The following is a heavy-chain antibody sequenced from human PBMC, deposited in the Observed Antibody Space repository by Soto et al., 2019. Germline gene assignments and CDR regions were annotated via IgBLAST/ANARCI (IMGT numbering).Heavy chain of an antibody. D-gene: IGHD6-6*01. CDR1: GYTFTSYY. CDR2: INPSGGST. J-gene: IGHJ5*02. Sequence: ASVKVSCKASGYTFTSYYMHWVRQAPGQGLEWMGIINPSGGSTSYAQKFQGRVTMTRDTSTSTVYMELSSLRSEDTAVYYCARDGTIAARPMYWFDPWGQGTLVTVSS. CDR3: ARDGTIAARPMYWFDP. V-gene: IGHV1-46*01.